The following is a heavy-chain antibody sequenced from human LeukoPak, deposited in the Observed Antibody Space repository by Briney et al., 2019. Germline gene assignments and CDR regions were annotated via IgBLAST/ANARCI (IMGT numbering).Heavy chain of an antibody. CDR2: LYSGGTT. Sequence: GGSLRLSCAASGFTVSSDYTSWVRQAPGKGLEWVSVLYSGGTTYYADSVKGRFTISRDNSKNTLFLQMNSLRAEDTAVYYCARGLGSGTYTEYYMDVWGKGTTVTVSS. CDR3: ARGLGSGTYTEYYMDV. CDR1: GFTVSSDY. D-gene: IGHD3-10*01. V-gene: IGHV3-53*01. J-gene: IGHJ6*03.